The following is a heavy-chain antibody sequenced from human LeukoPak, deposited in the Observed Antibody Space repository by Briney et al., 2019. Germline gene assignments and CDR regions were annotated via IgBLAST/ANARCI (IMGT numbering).Heavy chain of an antibody. CDR3: ARGATISETGYFDF. CDR1: GGSFSRYY. CDR2: IDHRGDT. V-gene: IGHV4-34*01. Sequence: PSETLSLTCAVYGGSFSRYYWSWMRQSPGKGLEWIAEIDHRGDTNYNPSVKSRVTISVDTSKNQFSLKVRSLSAADTAVYYCARGATISETGYFDFWGQGTLVTVSS. D-gene: IGHD5-24*01. J-gene: IGHJ4*03.